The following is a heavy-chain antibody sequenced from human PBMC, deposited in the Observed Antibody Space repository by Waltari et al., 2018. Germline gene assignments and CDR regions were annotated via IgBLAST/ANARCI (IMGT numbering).Heavy chain of an antibody. V-gene: IGHV3-66*02. J-gene: IGHJ6*03. CDR1: GFTVSSNY. CDR2: IYSCGST. D-gene: IGHD1-7*01. CDR3: ARDKSRAGTTDDYYYYYYMDV. Sequence: EVQLVESGGGLVQPGGSLRLSCAASGFTVSSNYMSWVRQAPGKGLEWVSVIYSCGSTYYADSVKGRFTISRDNSKNTLYLQMNSLRAEDTAVYYCARDKSRAGTTDDYYYYYYMDVWGKGTTVTVSS.